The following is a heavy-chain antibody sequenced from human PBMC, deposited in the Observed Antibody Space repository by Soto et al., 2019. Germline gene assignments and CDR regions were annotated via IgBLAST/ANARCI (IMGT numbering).Heavy chain of an antibody. J-gene: IGHJ4*02. CDR2: ISGSGGST. CDR1: GFTFSSYA. CDR3: AKKASGSYYYFDY. V-gene: IGHV3-23*01. D-gene: IGHD1-26*01. Sequence: LRLSCAASGFTFSSYAMSWVRQAPGKGLEWVSAISGSGGSTYYADSAKGRFTISRDNSKNTLYLQMNSLRAEDTAVYYCAKKASGSYYYFDYWGQGTLVTVSS.